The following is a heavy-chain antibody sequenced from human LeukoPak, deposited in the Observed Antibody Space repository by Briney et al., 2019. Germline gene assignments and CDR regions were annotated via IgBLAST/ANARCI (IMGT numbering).Heavy chain of an antibody. Sequence: GRSLRLSCAASGFTFSNNGMHWVRQAPGKGLEWVAAIWYDGSHQFYADSVKDRFTISRDNSKSTLYLQMNSLRAEDTAVYYCARFAAGGSYYYYMDVWGKGTTVTVSS. CDR3: ARFAAGGSYYYYMDV. CDR2: IWYDGSHQ. J-gene: IGHJ6*03. V-gene: IGHV3-33*01. D-gene: IGHD6-25*01. CDR1: GFTFSNNG.